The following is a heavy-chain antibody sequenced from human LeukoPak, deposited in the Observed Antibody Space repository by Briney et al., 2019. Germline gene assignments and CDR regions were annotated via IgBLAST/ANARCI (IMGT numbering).Heavy chain of an antibody. CDR2: INPNSGGT. V-gene: IGHV1-2*02. J-gene: IGHJ6*03. CDR3: ARDAIEYCSSTSCSGPYYYYMDV. Sequence: ASVKVSCKASGYTFTGYCMHWVRQAPGQGLEWMGWINPNSGGTNYAQKFQGRVTMTRDTSISTAYMELSRLRSDDTAVYYCARDAIEYCSSTSCSGPYYYYMDVWGKGTTVTVSS. D-gene: IGHD2-2*01. CDR1: GYTFTGYC.